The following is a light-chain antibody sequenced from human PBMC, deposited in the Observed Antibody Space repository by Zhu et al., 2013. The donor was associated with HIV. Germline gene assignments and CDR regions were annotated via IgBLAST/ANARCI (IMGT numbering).Light chain of an antibody. CDR1: QSVRSSY. CDR3: QQYGDSIFT. V-gene: IGKV3-20*01. J-gene: IGKJ3*01. Sequence: EIVLTQSPGTLSLSPGERVTLSCRASQSVRSSYLAWYQQKPGQAPRLLIYGASNRATGIPDRFSGSGSGTDFTLTISRLEPEDFAVYYCQQYGDSIFTFGPWDQSGYQT. CDR2: GAS.